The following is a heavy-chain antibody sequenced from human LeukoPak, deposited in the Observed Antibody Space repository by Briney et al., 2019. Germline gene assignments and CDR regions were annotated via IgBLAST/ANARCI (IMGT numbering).Heavy chain of an antibody. CDR3: ARGERLGPDF. V-gene: IGHV4-59*01. Sequence: SETLSLTCTVSGGSISSYYWSWIRQPPGKGLEWIGYIYYSGSSNYNPSLQSRVTISVDTSRGHFSLKLSSATAADTAVYYCARGERLGPDFWGQGTLVTVSS. CDR1: GGSISSYY. CDR2: IYYSGSS. J-gene: IGHJ4*02. D-gene: IGHD1-1*01.